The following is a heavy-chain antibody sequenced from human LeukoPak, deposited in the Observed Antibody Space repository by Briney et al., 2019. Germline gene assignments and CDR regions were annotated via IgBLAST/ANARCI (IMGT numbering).Heavy chain of an antibody. D-gene: IGHD6-13*01. CDR1: RFTFSSSS. CDR2: ISISSTTI. CDR3: ARGLRYSSSWYNFDY. Sequence: GGSLRLSCVASRFTFSSSSMNWVRQAPGKGLEWVSYISISSTTIYYADSVKGRFTISRDNAKNSLYLQMNSLRDEDTAVYYCARGLRYSSSWYNFDYWGQGTLVTVSS. V-gene: IGHV3-48*02. J-gene: IGHJ4*02.